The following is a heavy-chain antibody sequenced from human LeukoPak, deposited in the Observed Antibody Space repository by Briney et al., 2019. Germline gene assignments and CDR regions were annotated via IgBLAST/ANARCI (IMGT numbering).Heavy chain of an antibody. CDR3: AREGYYGSGSPPSLYFDY. J-gene: IGHJ4*02. CDR1: GFTLSSYA. D-gene: IGHD3-10*01. V-gene: IGHV3-30-3*01. CDR2: ISCDGSNK. Sequence: GGSLRLSCAASGFTLSSYAMRWVSQAPGKGLEWVAVISCDGSNKYYADSVKGRFTISRDNSRSTLYLQMNSLRPEDTAIYYCAREGYYGSGSPPSLYFDYWGQGTLVTVSS.